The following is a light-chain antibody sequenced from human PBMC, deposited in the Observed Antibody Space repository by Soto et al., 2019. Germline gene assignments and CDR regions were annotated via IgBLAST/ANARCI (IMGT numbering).Light chain of an antibody. CDR3: QQRNNWPPIT. J-gene: IGKJ5*01. CDR2: DAS. CDR1: QTIGSN. V-gene: IGKV3-15*01. Sequence: EIVMTQSPVTLSVSPGERATLSCRASQTIGSNLAWYQQKHGQPPRLLIYDASTRATDVPARFSGSGSGTDFTLTISSLEPEDFALYYCQQRNNWPPITFGQGTRLEIK.